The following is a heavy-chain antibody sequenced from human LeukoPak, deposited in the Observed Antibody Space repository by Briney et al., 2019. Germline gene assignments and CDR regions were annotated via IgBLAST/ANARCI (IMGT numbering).Heavy chain of an antibody. CDR1: GFSVSSSF. Sequence: PGGSLRLSCAASGFSVSSSFMSWVRQAPGNGLEWVSVIYSIGSTFYADSVKGRFTISRDNSKNTLYLHMNSLRTEDTAVYYCARDRVYLGREDAFDIWGQGTMVTVSS. CDR2: IYSIGST. J-gene: IGHJ3*02. CDR3: ARDRVYLGREDAFDI. D-gene: IGHD7-27*01. V-gene: IGHV3-53*01.